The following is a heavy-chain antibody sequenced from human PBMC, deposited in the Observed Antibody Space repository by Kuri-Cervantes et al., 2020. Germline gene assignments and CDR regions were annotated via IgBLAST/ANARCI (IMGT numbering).Heavy chain of an antibody. D-gene: IGHD1-26*01. V-gene: IGHV4-34*01. Sequence: SETLSLTCAVYSGSFSGYYWSWIRQPPGKGLEWIGEINHSGSTNYNPSLKSRVTISVDTSKNQFSLKLSSVTAADTAVYYCARLSGSYFKAGRGAFDIWGQGTMVTVSS. CDR2: INHSGST. J-gene: IGHJ3*02. CDR1: SGSFSGYY. CDR3: ARLSGSYFKAGRGAFDI.